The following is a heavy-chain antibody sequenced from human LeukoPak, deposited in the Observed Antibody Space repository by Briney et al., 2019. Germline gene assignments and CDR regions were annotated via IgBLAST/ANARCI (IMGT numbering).Heavy chain of an antibody. CDR1: GFTFSSYV. V-gene: IGHV3-48*04. J-gene: IGHJ3*02. CDR2: ISSSSSTI. D-gene: IGHD2-15*01. Sequence: GGSLRLSCAASGFTFSSYVMNWVRQAPGKGLEWVSYISSSSSTIYYGDSVKGRFTISRDNAKNSLYLQMNSLRAEDTAVYYCARGELKYCSGGSCLIGAFDIWGQGTMVTVSS. CDR3: ARGELKYCSGGSCLIGAFDI.